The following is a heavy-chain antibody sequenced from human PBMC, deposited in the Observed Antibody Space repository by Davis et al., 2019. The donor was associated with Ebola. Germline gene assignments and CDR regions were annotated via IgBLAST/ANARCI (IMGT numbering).Heavy chain of an antibody. D-gene: IGHD6-6*01. CDR1: GFTFGDYS. V-gene: IGHV3-49*03. Sequence: GGSLRLSCTASGFTFGDYSMSWFRQAPGKGLERVGFIRSKAYGGTTEYAASVKGRFTISRDDSKSIAYLQMNSLKTEDTAVYYCTREGSSSSLFDYWGQGTLVTVSS. CDR3: TREGSSSSLFDY. CDR2: IRSKAYGGTT. J-gene: IGHJ4*02.